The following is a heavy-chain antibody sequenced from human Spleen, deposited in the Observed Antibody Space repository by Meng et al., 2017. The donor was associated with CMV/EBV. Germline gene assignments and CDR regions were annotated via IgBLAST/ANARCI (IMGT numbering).Heavy chain of an antibody. CDR1: GFTFSTYE. V-gene: IGHV3-48*03. J-gene: IGHJ6*02. CDR2: ISSSGSTI. D-gene: IGHD6-19*01. Sequence: GGSLRLSCAASGFTFSTYEMNWVRQAPGKGLEWVSYISSSGSTIYYADSVKGRFTISRDNAKNSLYLQMNSLRAEDTAVYYCAANLGYSSGWYRNNYYYGMDVWGQGTTVTVSS. CDR3: AANLGYSSGWYRNNYYYGMDV.